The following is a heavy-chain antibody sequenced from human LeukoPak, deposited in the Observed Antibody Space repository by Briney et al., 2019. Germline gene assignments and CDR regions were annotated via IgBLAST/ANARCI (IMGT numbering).Heavy chain of an antibody. D-gene: IGHD2-15*01. CDR1: GYSFTDYY. V-gene: IGHV1-2*02. CDR3: ARFMSGGAWGLDY. CDR2: ISSNSAVT. Sequence: APVKVSCKASGYSFTDYYIHWVRQAPGQGLEWMGWISSNSAVTRYAQKYQGRVTMTRDTSISTVYMELSSLRSDDTAVYYCARFMSGGAWGLDYWGQGTLVTVSS. J-gene: IGHJ4*02.